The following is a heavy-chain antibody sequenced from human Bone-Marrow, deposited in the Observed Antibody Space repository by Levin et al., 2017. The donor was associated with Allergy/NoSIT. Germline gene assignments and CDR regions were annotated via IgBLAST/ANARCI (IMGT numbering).Heavy chain of an antibody. J-gene: IGHJ5*02. CDR2: IFYSGST. V-gene: IGHV4-39*01. CDR3: ARHDCGSTNCNLNWFDP. D-gene: IGHD2-2*01. Sequence: PSETLSLTCTVSGDSISGRSYYWGWIRQPPGKGLEWIGSIFYSGSTYYHPSLKSRVTISLDTSKNQFSLRLTSVTAADTAVYYCARHDCGSTNCNLNWFDPWGQGTLVTVSS. CDR1: GDSISGRSYY.